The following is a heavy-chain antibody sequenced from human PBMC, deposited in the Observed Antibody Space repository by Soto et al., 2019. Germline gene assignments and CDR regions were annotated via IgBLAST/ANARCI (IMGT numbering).Heavy chain of an antibody. CDR2: IYYSGST. CDR1: GGSISSGGYY. V-gene: IGHV4-31*03. J-gene: IGHJ4*02. Sequence: SETLSLTCTVSGGSISSGGYYWSWIRQHTGKGLEWIGYIYYSGSTYYNPSLKSRVTISVDTTKNQFSLKLSSVTAADTAVYYCARVEAGYCSGGSCYHFDYWGQGTLVTVSS. D-gene: IGHD2-15*01. CDR3: ARVEAGYCSGGSCYHFDY.